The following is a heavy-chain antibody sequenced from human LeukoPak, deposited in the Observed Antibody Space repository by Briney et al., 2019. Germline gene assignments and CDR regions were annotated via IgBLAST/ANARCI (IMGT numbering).Heavy chain of an antibody. Sequence: SETLSLTCTVSGGSISSGSYYWSWIRQPAGKGLEWIGRIYPSGSTNYNPSLKSRVTISVDTSKNQFSLKLSPVTAADTAVYYCARDRGTAADPWGQGTLVTVSS. D-gene: IGHD6-13*01. V-gene: IGHV4-61*02. CDR2: IYPSGST. J-gene: IGHJ5*02. CDR1: GGSISSGSYY. CDR3: ARDRGTAADP.